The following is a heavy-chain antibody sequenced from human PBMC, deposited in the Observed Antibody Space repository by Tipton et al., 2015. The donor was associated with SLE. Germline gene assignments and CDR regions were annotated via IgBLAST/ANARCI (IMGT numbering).Heavy chain of an antibody. V-gene: IGHV4-34*01. CDR1: GGSFSGYY. D-gene: IGHD6-6*01. J-gene: IGHJ4*02. Sequence: TLSLTCAVYGGSFSGYYWSWIRQPPGKGLEWIGEINHSGSTNYNPSLKSRVTISVDTSKNQFSLKPSPVTAADTAVYYCARDGAARGDFDYWGQGTLVTVSS. CDR3: ARDGAARGDFDY. CDR2: INHSGST.